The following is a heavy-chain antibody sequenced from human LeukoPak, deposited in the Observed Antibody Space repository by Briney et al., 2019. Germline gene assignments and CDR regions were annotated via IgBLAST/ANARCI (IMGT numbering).Heavy chain of an antibody. Sequence: SRGSLRLSCAASGFTFSSYTMSWVRQAPGKGLEWVSTISTTGVSTYYADSVKGRFTISRDNSKNTLYLQMNSLRAEDTAIYFCARPPYTDYSVPTVWGQGDLVTVSS. CDR2: ISTTGVST. CDR1: GFTFSSYT. D-gene: IGHD2-15*01. V-gene: IGHV3-23*01. J-gene: IGHJ4*01. CDR3: ARPPYTDYSVPTV.